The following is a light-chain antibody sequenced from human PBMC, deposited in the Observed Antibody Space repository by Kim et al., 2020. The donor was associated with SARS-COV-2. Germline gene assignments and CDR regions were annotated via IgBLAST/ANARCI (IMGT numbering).Light chain of an antibody. CDR3: QHYISYPLA. J-gene: IGKJ3*01. CDR1: QGINKY. Sequence: ESVGDRVTITCRASQGINKYCACFQQKTEKTPKSLIYNAVKLHSGVPSRFSGSGSVTEFTLTLSSLQPEDFATYYCQHYISYPLAFGPGTKVDIK. CDR2: NAV. V-gene: IGKV1-16*01.